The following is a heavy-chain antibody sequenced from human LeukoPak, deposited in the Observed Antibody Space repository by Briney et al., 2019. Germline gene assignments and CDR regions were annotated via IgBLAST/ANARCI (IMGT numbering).Heavy chain of an antibody. V-gene: IGHV3-23*01. CDR2: ISGSGGST. CDR3: ASGGIAVALIDY. D-gene: IGHD6-19*01. CDR1: GFTFSSCA. J-gene: IGHJ4*02. Sequence: GSLRLSCAASGFTFSSCAMSWVRQAPGKGLEWVSAISGSGGSTYYADSVKGRFTISRDNSKNTLYLQMNSLRAEDTAVYYCASGGIAVALIDYWGQGTLVTVSS.